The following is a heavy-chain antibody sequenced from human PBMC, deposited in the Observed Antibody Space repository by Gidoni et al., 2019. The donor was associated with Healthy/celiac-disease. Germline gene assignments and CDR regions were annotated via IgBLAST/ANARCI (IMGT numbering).Heavy chain of an antibody. D-gene: IGHD1-26*01. CDR3: AKDRHRDSGSFNWFDP. CDR2: ISYDGSNK. CDR1: GFTFSSYG. Sequence: QVQLVESGGGVVQPGRSLRLSCAASGFTFSSYGMHWVRQAPGKGLEWVAVISYDGSNKYYADSVKGRFTISRDNSKNTLYLQMNSLRAEDTAVYYCAKDRHRDSGSFNWFDPWGQGTLVTVSS. J-gene: IGHJ5*02. V-gene: IGHV3-30*18.